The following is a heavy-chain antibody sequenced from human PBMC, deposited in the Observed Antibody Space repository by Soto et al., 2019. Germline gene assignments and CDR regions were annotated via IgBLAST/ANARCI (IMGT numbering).Heavy chain of an antibody. CDR1: GFIFSNAW. CDR2: IKSKADGGTT. V-gene: IGHV3-15*07. Sequence: PGGSLRLSCAASGFIFSNAWINWVRQAPGKGLEWVGRIKSKADGGTTDFAAPVKGRFAISRDDSMNMMYMQMSSLRTEDTAVYYCTTDSYINMPIVLFDYWGHGTLVTSPQ. J-gene: IGHJ4*01. CDR3: TTDSYINMPIVLFDY. D-gene: IGHD2-2*01.